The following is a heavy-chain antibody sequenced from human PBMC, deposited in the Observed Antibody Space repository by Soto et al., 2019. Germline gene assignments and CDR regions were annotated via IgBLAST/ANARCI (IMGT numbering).Heavy chain of an antibody. CDR2: IWYDGSNK. CDR3: ARSIAARLGYYYYGMDV. D-gene: IGHD6-6*01. Sequence: PGGSLRLSCAASGFTFSSYGMHWVRQAPGKGLEWVAIIWYDGSNKYYADSVKGRFTISRDNSRNTLYLQMNSLRAEDTAVYYCARSIAARLGYYYYGMDVWGQGTTVTVSS. V-gene: IGHV3-33*01. CDR1: GFTFSSYG. J-gene: IGHJ6*02.